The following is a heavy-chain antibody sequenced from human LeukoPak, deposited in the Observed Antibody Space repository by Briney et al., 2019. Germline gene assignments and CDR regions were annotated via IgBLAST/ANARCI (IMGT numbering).Heavy chain of an antibody. Sequence: PGGSLRLSCAASTFTFSSYSMNWVRQAPGKGLEWVSSISSGSTYKYYADSVKGRFTISRDNAKNSLYLQMNSLRAEDTAVYYCVRARPSGWYPDPFDYWGQGTLVTVSS. J-gene: IGHJ4*02. CDR1: TFTFSSYS. CDR2: ISSGSTYK. CDR3: VRARPSGWYPDPFDY. D-gene: IGHD6-19*01. V-gene: IGHV3-21*01.